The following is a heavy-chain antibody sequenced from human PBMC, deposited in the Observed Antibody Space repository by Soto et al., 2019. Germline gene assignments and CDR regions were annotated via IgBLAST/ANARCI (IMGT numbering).Heavy chain of an antibody. CDR1: GFAFSSYG. D-gene: IGHD1-1*01. V-gene: IGHV3-33*01. Sequence: QVQLVQSGGGVVQPGRSLRLSCAASGFAFSSYGMHWVRQAPGKGLEWVAVIWYDGSNEDYADSVKGRFTISRDKSTNTQFVRMRSLRDDDTGVYYCARKAPVATTLANTQKYYYYYYMDLWGKGTTVTVSS. CDR3: ARKAPVATTLANTQKYYYYYYMDL. J-gene: IGHJ6*03. CDR2: IWYDGSNE.